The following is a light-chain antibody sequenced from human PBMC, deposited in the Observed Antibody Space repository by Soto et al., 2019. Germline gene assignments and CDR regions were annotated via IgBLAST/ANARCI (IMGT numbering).Light chain of an antibody. CDR2: GAS. V-gene: IGKV3D-15*01. J-gene: IGKJ1*01. Sequence: EIVLTQSPGTLSLSPMEIATLSFMASQSVSSSYLAWYQQKPGQPPRLLIYGASTRATGIPDRFSGSGSGTEFTLTISSLQSEDFAVYYCQQYNNWPLTWTFGQGTKVDIK. CDR1: QSVSSSY. CDR3: QQYNNWPLTWT.